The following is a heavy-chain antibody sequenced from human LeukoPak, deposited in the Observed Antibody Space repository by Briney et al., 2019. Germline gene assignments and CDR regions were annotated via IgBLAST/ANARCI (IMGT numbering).Heavy chain of an antibody. V-gene: IGHV3-43D*03. CDR1: GFTFDDYA. CDR2: ISWDGGST. Sequence: GGSLRLSCAASGFTFDDYAMHWVRQAPGTGLEWVSLISWDGGSTYYADSVKGRFTISRDNSKNSLYLQMNSLRAEDTALYYCAKDRGPSGSYYLDYFDYWGQGTLVTVSS. J-gene: IGHJ4*02. CDR3: AKDRGPSGSYYLDYFDY. D-gene: IGHD1-26*01.